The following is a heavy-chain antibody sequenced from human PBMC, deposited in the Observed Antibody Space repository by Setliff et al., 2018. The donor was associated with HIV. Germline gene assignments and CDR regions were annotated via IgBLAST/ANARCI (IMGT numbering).Heavy chain of an antibody. Sequence: PSETLSLTCSVSGDSISSFHWSWIRQPPGKGLEWIGYISYIGSTNYNPSLKSRVTISMDTSKSQFSLKLSSVTAADTAVYYCARGADTFDIWGQGTMVTVSS. J-gene: IGHJ3*02. CDR3: ARGADTFDI. CDR2: ISYIGST. V-gene: IGHV4-59*01. CDR1: GDSISSFH.